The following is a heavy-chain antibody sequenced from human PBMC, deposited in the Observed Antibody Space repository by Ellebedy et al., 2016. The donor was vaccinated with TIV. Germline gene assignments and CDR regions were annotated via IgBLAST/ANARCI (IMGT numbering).Heavy chain of an antibody. Sequence: GESLKISCAASGFTFRDFSIHWVRQAPGKGLEWVSLINRDVSATFYADTLKGRFTVSRDNMKESLYLQMDSLTTEDTALYYCAKEVRGTKWVPFDAWGQGTMVTVSA. CDR1: GFTFRDFS. V-gene: IGHV3-43*01. J-gene: IGHJ3*01. CDR3: AKEVRGTKWVPFDA. D-gene: IGHD1-26*01. CDR2: INRDVSAT.